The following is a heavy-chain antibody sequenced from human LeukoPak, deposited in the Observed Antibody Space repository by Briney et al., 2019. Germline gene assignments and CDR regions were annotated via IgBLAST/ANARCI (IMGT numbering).Heavy chain of an antibody. V-gene: IGHV4-59*01. CDR3: ARLRGYSGYEFDY. Sequence: PSETLSLTCTVSGGSISSYYWSWIRQPPGKGLEWIGYIYYSGSTNYNPSLKSRVTISVDTSKNQFSLKLSSVTAADTAVYYCARLRGYSGYEFDYWGQGTLVTVSS. J-gene: IGHJ4*02. CDR1: GGSISSYY. D-gene: IGHD5-12*01. CDR2: IYYSGST.